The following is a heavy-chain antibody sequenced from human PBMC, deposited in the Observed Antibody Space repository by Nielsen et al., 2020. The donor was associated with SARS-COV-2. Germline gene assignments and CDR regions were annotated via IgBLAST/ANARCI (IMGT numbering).Heavy chain of an antibody. V-gene: IGHV3-15*01. Sequence: WIRQPPGKGLEWVGRIKSKTDGGTTDYAAPVKGRFTISRDDSKNTLYLQMNSLKTEDTAVYYCTTEELGYYDSSGYYALFDYWGQGTLVTVSS. CDR3: TTEELGYYDSSGYYALFDY. CDR2: IKSKTDGGTT. J-gene: IGHJ4*02. D-gene: IGHD3-22*01.